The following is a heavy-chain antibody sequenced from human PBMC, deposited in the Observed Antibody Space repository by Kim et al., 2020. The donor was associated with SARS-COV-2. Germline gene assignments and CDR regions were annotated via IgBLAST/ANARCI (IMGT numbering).Heavy chain of an antibody. V-gene: IGHV3-30*01. J-gene: IGHJ4*02. Sequence: SIKSNADSVKGRFTISRDNSKNTLYLQMNSLRAEDTAVYYCARGPGAALDYWGQGTLVTVSS. D-gene: IGHD6-13*01. CDR2: SIK. CDR3: ARGPGAALDY.